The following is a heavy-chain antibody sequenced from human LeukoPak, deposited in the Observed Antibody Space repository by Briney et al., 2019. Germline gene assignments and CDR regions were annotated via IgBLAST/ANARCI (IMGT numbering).Heavy chain of an antibody. J-gene: IGHJ6*03. V-gene: IGHV3-23*01. Sequence: GGSLRLSCAASGFTFSDYYITWIRQAPGKGLEWVSAISGSGVSTYYADSVKGRFTISRDNSKNSLYLQMNSLRAEDTAVYYCAKCILTGYYKGYMDVWGKGTAVTVSS. CDR2: ISGSGVST. D-gene: IGHD3-9*01. CDR3: AKCILTGYYKGYMDV. CDR1: GFTFSDYY.